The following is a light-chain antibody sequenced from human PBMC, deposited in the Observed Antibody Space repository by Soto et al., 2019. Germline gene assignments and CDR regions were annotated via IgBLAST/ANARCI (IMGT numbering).Light chain of an antibody. CDR1: SGSVGGYNY. J-gene: IGLJ1*01. V-gene: IGLV2-14*01. CDR3: SSYTSSSTRV. CDR2: DVN. Sequence: QYALTQPASVSGSPGQSITISCTGTSGSVGGYNYVSWYQQHPDKAPKLMIYDVNNRPSGVSNRFSGSKSGNTASLTISGLQAEDEADYYCSSYTSSSTRVFGTGTKLTDL.